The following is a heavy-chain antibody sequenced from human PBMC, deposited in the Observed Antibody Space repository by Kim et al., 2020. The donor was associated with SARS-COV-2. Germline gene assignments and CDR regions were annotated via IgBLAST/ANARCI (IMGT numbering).Heavy chain of an antibody. V-gene: IGHV6-1*01. J-gene: IGHJ3*02. CDR2: TYYRSKWSY. Sequence: SQTLSLTCAISGDSVSSNSAAWNWMRQSASRGLEWLGRTYYRSKWSYDYAVSVKSRVTINPDTSKNQFSLQLNSVTSEDTAVYYCARYISATRAFDIWGQGTMVTVSS. D-gene: IGHD2-15*01. CDR1: GDSVSSNSAA. CDR3: ARYISATRAFDI.